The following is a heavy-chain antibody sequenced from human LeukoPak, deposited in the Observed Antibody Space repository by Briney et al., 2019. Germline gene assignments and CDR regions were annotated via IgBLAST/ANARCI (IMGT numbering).Heavy chain of an antibody. Sequence: PGGSLRLSCAASEFTFSSYGMHWVRQAPGKGLEWVAFISYAGNSKYYADSVKGRFTIPRDSSKNTLYLQMNSLKSEDTAVYHCVKDPLQYGSGSYYFDDWGQGTLVTVSS. CDR1: EFTFSSYG. D-gene: IGHD3-10*01. CDR3: VKDPLQYGSGSYYFDD. V-gene: IGHV3-30*02. CDR2: ISYAGNSK. J-gene: IGHJ4*02.